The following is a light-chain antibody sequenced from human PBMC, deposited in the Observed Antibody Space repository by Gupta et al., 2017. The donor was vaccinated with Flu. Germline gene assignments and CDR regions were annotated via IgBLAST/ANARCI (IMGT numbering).Light chain of an antibody. Sequence: ENVLTQSPGTLSLSPGERATLSCRAAQSVDSSYLAWYQHQPGQAPRLLIYGASSSTTGGTDRFSGSGAVKDFTLTSIRPENEDFAVYYGQHDGHLETFGEGTKVEV. J-gene: IGKJ1*01. CDR3: QHDGHLET. CDR2: GAS. V-gene: IGKV3-20*01. CDR1: QSVDSSY.